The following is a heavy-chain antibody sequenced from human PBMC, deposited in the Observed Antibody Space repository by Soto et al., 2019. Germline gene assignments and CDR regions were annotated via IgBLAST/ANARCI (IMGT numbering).Heavy chain of an antibody. J-gene: IGHJ4*02. CDR3: VRVVAIPGYPDN. D-gene: IGHD5-12*01. CDR2: IVPIVDTS. V-gene: IGHV1-69*12. CDR1: GCTFSSYA. Sequence: QVQLVQSGAEVRQPASSVKVSCNTSGCTFSSYAVSWVRQAPGHGLEWMGGIVPIVDTSTYAQKFQGRVTITADESTSTVYMELSSLRSDDTAVYYCVRVVAIPGYPDNWGQGTLVTVSS.